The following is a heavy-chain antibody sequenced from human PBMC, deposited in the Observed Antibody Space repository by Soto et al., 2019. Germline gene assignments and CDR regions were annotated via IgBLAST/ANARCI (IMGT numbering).Heavy chain of an antibody. J-gene: IGHJ3*02. CDR1: GFTFSSYE. Sequence: PGGSLRLSCAASGFTFSSYEMNWVRQAPGKGLEWVPYISSSGSTIYYADSVKGRFTISRDNAKNSLYLQMNSLRAEDTAVYYCARDAWGSKQLDRADDAFDIWGQGTMVTVSS. CDR2: ISSSGSTI. V-gene: IGHV3-48*03. CDR3: ARDAWGSKQLDRADDAFDI. D-gene: IGHD6-6*01.